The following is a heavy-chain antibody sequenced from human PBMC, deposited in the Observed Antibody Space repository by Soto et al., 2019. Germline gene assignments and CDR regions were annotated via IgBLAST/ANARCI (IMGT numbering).Heavy chain of an antibody. Sequence: ESLKISCNASDTTHGIGWVRQKPGKGLEWMGIIYPRDSGTKYSPAFQGQVTISADKSISTAYLQWRSLKASDTATYYCARQTDTAMVLGDYGMDVWGQGTTVTVSS. D-gene: IGHD5-18*01. J-gene: IGHJ6*02. CDR1: DTTHG. CDR3: ARQTDTAMVLGDYGMDV. V-gene: IGHV5-51*01. CDR2: IYPRDSGT.